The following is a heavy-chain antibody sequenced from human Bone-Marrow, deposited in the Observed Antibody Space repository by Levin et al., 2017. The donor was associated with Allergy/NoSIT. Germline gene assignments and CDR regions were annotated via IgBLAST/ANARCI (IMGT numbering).Heavy chain of an antibody. D-gene: IGHD3-22*01. Sequence: SCRASGFTFDDYTMTWFRQAPGKGLEWVGFIRRKGYGGTTEYAASVKGRFSISRDDSKSLAYLQMNSLKTEDTAVYYCTRVIYYYDSSGPFDMWGQGTMVTVSS. V-gene: IGHV3-49*03. J-gene: IGHJ3*02. CDR1: GFTFDDYT. CDR3: TRVIYYYDSSGPFDM. CDR2: IRRKGYGGTT.